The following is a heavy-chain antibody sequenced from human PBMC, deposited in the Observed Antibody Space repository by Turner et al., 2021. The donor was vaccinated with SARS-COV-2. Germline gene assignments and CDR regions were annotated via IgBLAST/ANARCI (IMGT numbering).Heavy chain of an antibody. Sequence: EVQLVETGGGLIQPGGSLRLSCAASGFTVSSNYMSWVRQAPGKGLEWVSVIYSGGSTFYADSVKGRFTISRDNSKNTLYLQMNSLRAEDTAVYYCAKVPPSGDYFDYWGQGTLVTVSS. CDR3: AKVPPSGDYFDY. CDR2: IYSGGST. CDR1: GFTVSSNY. V-gene: IGHV3-53*02. D-gene: IGHD6-25*01. J-gene: IGHJ4*02.